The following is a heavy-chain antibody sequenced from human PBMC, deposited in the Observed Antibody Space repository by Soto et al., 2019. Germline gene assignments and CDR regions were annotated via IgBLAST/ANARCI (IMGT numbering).Heavy chain of an antibody. J-gene: IGHJ4*02. CDR2: ISAYNGNT. V-gene: IGHV1-18*01. D-gene: IGHD6-19*01. Sequence: GASVKVSCKASGYTFTSYGISWVRQAPGQGLEWMGWISAYNGNTNYAQKLQGRVTMTTDTSTSTAYMELRSLRSDDTAVYYCARVVWLTPEYYFDYWGQGTLVTVSS. CDR3: ARVVWLTPEYYFDY. CDR1: GYTFTSYG.